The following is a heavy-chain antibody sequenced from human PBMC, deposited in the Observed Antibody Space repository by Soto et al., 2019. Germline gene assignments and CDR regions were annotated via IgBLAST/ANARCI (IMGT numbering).Heavy chain of an antibody. V-gene: IGHV1-69*13. CDR1: GGTFSSYA. Sequence: SVKVSCKASGGTFSSYAISWVRQAPGQGLEWMGGIIPIFGTANYAQKFQGRVTITADESTSTAYMELSSLRSEDTAVYYCERDGAYCGGDCYFDYCGQGTLVTVSS. D-gene: IGHD2-21*02. J-gene: IGHJ4*02. CDR3: ERDGAYCGGDCYFDY. CDR2: IIPIFGTA.